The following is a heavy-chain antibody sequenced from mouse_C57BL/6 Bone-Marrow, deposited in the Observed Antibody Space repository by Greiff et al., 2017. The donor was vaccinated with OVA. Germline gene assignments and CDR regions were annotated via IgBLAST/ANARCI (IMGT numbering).Heavy chain of an antibody. D-gene: IGHD2-2*01. CDR1: GYTFTGYW. V-gene: IGHV1-9*01. CDR2: ILPGSGST. CDR3: ARRGTRWLRRGGYYYAMDY. J-gene: IGHJ4*01. Sequence: VQLQQSGAELMKPGASVKLSCKATGYTFTGYWIEWVKQRPGHGLEWIGEILPGSGSTNYNEKFKGKATFTADTSSNTAYMQLSSLTTEDSAIYYCARRGTRWLRRGGYYYAMDYWGQGTSVTVSS.